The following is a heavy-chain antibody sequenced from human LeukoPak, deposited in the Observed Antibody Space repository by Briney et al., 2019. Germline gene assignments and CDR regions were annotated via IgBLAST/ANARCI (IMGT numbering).Heavy chain of an antibody. J-gene: IGHJ5*02. V-gene: IGHV3-48*03. CDR2: ISSSGSTI. CDR3: ARAGVLSGVAWITPFDP. D-gene: IGHD3-3*01. CDR1: GFTFSSYE. Sequence: GGSLRLSCAASGFTFSSYEMNWVRQAPGKGLEWVSYISSSGSTIYYADSVKGRFTISRDNAKNSLYLQMNSLRAEDTAVYYCARAGVLSGVAWITPFDPWGQGTLVTVSS.